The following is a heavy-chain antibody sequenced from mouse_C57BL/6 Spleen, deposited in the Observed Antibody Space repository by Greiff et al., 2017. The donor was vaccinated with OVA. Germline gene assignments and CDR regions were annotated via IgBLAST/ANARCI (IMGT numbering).Heavy chain of an antibody. J-gene: IGHJ2*01. D-gene: IGHD3-2*02. CDR3: ARDSSGYPGYFDY. V-gene: IGHV1-50*01. CDR2: IDPSDSYT. Sequence: VQLQQPGAELVKPGASVKLSCKASGYTFTSYWMQWVKQRPGQGLEWIGEIDPSDSYTNYNQKFKGKATLTVDTSSSTAYMQLSSLTSEDSAVYYCARDSSGYPGYFDYWGQGTTLTVSS. CDR1: GYTFTSYW.